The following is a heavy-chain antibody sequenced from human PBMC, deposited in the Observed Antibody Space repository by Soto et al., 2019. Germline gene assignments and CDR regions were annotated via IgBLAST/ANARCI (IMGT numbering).Heavy chain of an antibody. V-gene: IGHV4-30-4*01. CDR1: GGSISRGYYY. Sequence: QVQLQESGPGLVKPSQTLSLTCSVSGGSISRGYYYWSWIRQPPGKGLEWIGNIYYSGNTYYNPCRNSPLTISMDTSKNQSTLKLCSVTAADTAVYNCASSALYGMDVWGQGTTVTVSS. CDR2: IYYSGNT. J-gene: IGHJ6*02. CDR3: ASSALYGMDV.